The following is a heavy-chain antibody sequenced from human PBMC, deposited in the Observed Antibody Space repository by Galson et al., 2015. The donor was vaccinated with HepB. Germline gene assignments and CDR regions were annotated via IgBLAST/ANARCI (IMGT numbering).Heavy chain of an antibody. J-gene: IGHJ4*02. CDR3: ARAAQYYYGSGGDFFDY. Sequence: SLRLSCAASGFTVSSNYMSWVRQAPGKGLEWVSVIYSGGSTYYADSVKGRFSISRDNSKNTLYLQMNSLRAEDTAVYYCARAAQYYYGSGGDFFDYWGQGTLVTVSS. V-gene: IGHV3-66*01. D-gene: IGHD3-10*01. CDR1: GFTVSSNY. CDR2: IYSGGST.